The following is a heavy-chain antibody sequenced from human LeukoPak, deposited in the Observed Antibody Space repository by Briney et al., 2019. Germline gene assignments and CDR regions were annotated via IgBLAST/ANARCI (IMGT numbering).Heavy chain of an antibody. CDR1: GYTFTSYY. J-gene: IGHJ6*02. Sequence: ASVKVSCKASGYTFTSYYMHWVRQAPGQGLEWMGWIHPNSGATGYAQNFQGRVTMTRDTSIGTAYMDLSRLRSDDTAVYYCARNTAPGYGLDVWGQGTPVTV. CDR2: IHPNSGAT. CDR3: ARNTAPGYGLDV. V-gene: IGHV1-2*02. D-gene: IGHD5-18*01.